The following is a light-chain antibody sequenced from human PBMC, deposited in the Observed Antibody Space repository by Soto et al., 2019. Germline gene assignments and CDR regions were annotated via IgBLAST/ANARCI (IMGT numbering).Light chain of an antibody. CDR1: KIGSKS. V-gene: IGLV3-21*04. Sequence: SYELTQPPSVSVAPGKTARITCGGNKIGSKSVHWYQQKPGQAPVPVIYYDSDRPSGIPERFSGSNSGNTATLTTSRVEAGDEADYYCQVWDSISDHPGVFGGGTKLTVL. CDR2: YDS. CDR3: QVWDSISDHPGV. J-gene: IGLJ2*01.